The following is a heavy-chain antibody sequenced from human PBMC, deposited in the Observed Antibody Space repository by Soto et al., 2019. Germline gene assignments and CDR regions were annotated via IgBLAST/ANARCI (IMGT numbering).Heavy chain of an antibody. D-gene: IGHD3-3*01. Sequence: SETLSLTCTVSGGSISSGDSYWSWIRQPPGKGLEWIGYMSYSGSTYYNPSLKSRVTISVDTSKNQFSLKLGSVTAADTAVYYCARGYDFWSGSAYGMDVWGQGTTVT. CDR1: GGSISSGDSY. CDR3: ARGYDFWSGSAYGMDV. V-gene: IGHV4-30-4*01. CDR2: MSYSGST. J-gene: IGHJ6*02.